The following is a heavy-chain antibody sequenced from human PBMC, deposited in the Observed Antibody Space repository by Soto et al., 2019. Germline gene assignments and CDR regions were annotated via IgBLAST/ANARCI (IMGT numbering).Heavy chain of an antibody. V-gene: IGHV3-53*01. CDR2: IYSGGST. D-gene: IGHD3-22*01. Sequence: PGGSLRLSCAASGFTVSSNYMSWVRQAPGKGLEWVSVIYSGGSTYYADSVKGRFTISRHNSKNTLYLQMNSLRAEDTAVYYCAKTPGYYHDSTGYHFDNWGQGTLVTVSS. CDR1: GFTVSSNY. CDR3: AKTPGYYHDSTGYHFDN. J-gene: IGHJ4*02.